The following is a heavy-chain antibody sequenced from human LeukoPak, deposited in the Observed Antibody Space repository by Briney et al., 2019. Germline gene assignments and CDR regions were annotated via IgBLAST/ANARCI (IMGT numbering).Heavy chain of an antibody. CDR1: GGSISSYY. V-gene: IGHV4-4*09. CDR3: ARHTGGYNPFQY. Sequence: SETLSLTCTVSGGSISSYYWSWIRQPPGKGLEWIGYIYTSGSTTYNPSLKSRVTISVDTSKNQFSLRLTSVTAADTVVYYCARHTGGYNPFQYWGQGTLVTVSS. D-gene: IGHD5-24*01. CDR2: IYTSGST. J-gene: IGHJ1*01.